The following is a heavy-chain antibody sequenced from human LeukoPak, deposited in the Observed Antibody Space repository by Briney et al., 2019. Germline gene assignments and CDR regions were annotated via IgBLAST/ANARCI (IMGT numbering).Heavy chain of an antibody. J-gene: IGHJ4*02. CDR3: VRRTTGEYYFDY. V-gene: IGHV5-51*01. CDR1: GYRFTIYW. D-gene: IGHD7-27*01. CDR2: IYPGDSDI. Sequence: GESLKISGKGSGYRFTIYWIGWVREMPGRGLEWLGIIYPGDSDIRYSPSFQGQVNISADKSISTAYLQWSSLKASDTAMYYCVRRTTGEYYFDYWGQGTLVTVSS.